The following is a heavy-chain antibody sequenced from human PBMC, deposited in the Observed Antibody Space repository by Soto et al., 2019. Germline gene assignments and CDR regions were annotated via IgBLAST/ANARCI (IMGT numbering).Heavy chain of an antibody. CDR1: HFNFSSYG. D-gene: IGHD1-7*01. CDR2: ISSNGGRT. CDR3: MKWNNFALTGATDYFSGMDV. Sequence: GRSLRLPGSLSHFNFSSYGMHWARRDTWKGVEYVSGISSNGGRTYYAASVKGRFTISRDNSKNKLYLQMRSLGPEYTAVFYCMKWNNFALTGATDYFSGMDVWGQGTTVTVSS. J-gene: IGHJ6*02. V-gene: IGHV3-64D*06.